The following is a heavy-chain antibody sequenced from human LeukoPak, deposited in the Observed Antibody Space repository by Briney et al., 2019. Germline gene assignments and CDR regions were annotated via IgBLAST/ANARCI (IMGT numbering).Heavy chain of an antibody. V-gene: IGHV3-15*01. CDR1: GFTYSDAW. D-gene: IGHD2-15*01. CDR2: IKSKSDGGTI. Sequence: PGGSLRLSCVGSGFTYSDAWMSWVRQAPGKGLEWVGRIKSKSDGGTIDYAAPVKGRFTISRDDSRNTLYLQMNSLKTEDTAVYYCTTRRQDGWWGQGTLVTVS. CDR3: TTRRQDGW. J-gene: IGHJ4*02.